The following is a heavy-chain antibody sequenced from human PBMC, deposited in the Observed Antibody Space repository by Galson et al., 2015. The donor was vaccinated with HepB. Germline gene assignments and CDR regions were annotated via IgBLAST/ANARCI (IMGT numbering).Heavy chain of an antibody. V-gene: IGHV3-21*01. D-gene: IGHD2-2*01. CDR2: ISSSSSYI. Sequence: SLRLSCAASGFTFSSYSMNWVRQAPGKGLEWVSSISSSSSYIYYADSVKGRFTTSRDNAKNSLYLQMNSLRAEDTAVYYCARDLPRVRLPGYYFDYWGQGTLVTVSS. J-gene: IGHJ4*02. CDR3: ARDLPRVRLPGYYFDY. CDR1: GFTFSSYS.